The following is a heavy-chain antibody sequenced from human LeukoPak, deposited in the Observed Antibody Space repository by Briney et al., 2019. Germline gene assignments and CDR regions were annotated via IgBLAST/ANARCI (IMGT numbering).Heavy chain of an antibody. CDR1: GDSVSSSSYY. V-gene: IGHV4-39*07. CDR3: ARATRAARHFDY. CDR2: MYYSGST. Sequence: PSETLSLTCTVSGDSVSSSSYYWGWIRQPPGKGLEWIVSMYYSGSTYNNPSLKSRVTISVDTSKNQFSLKLSSVTAADTAVYYCARATRAARHFDYWGQGTLVTVSS. D-gene: IGHD6-6*01. J-gene: IGHJ4*02.